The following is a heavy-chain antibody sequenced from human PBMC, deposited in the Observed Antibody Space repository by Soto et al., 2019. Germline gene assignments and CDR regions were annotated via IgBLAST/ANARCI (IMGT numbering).Heavy chain of an antibody. CDR2: IYYSGST. D-gene: IGHD2-15*01. CDR3: ARYGSGECNRGSCYSPFDY. J-gene: IGHJ4*02. V-gene: IGHV4-30-4*01. Sequence: QVQLQESGPGLVKPSQTLSLTCTVSGRSISSVNYYWSWMRQPPGKGLEGIGYIYYSGSTYYNPSLGSRVTISVDTSTYQFSLKLSSVTAADTAVYYCARYGSGECNRGSCYSPFDYWGQGTLVTVSS. CDR1: GRSISSVNYY.